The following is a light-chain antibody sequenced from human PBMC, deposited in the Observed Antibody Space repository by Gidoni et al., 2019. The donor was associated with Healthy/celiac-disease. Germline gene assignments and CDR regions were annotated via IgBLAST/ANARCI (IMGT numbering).Light chain of an antibody. CDR2: GQA. J-gene: IGKJ2*01. CDR1: QSVSSSY. CDR3: QQYGSSPLYT. Sequence: ELVLPPSPGTLSLSPGERASLSCRASQSVSSSYLGWYQQKPGQAPRLLIYGQASSATGIPDRFSGSGSGTDFTLTISRLEPEDFAVYYCQQYGSSPLYTFGQGTKLEIK. V-gene: IGKV3-20*01.